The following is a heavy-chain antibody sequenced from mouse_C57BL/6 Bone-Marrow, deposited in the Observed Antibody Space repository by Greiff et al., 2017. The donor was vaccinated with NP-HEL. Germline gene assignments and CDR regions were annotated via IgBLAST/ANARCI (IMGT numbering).Heavy chain of an antibody. CDR1: GYTFTDYN. CDR3: ARRYYGSSDGWYFDG. J-gene: IGHJ1*03. D-gene: IGHD1-1*01. V-gene: IGHV1-18*01. CDR2: INPNNGGT. Sequence: VQLQQSGPELVKPGASVKIPCKASGYTFTDYNMDWVKQSHGKSLEWIGDINPNNGGTIYNQKFKGKATLTVDKSSSTAYMELRSLTSEDTAVYYCARRYYGSSDGWYFDGWGTGTTVTVSS.